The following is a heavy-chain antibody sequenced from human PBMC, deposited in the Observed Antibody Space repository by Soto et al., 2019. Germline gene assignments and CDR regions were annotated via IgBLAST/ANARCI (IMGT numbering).Heavy chain of an antibody. CDR1: GYTFTSYD. CDR2: MNQNSGNT. CDR3: GRGRQVVGATIAGY. V-gene: IGHV1-8*01. D-gene: IGHD1-26*01. Sequence: QVQLVQSGAEVRNPGASVKVSCKASGYTFTSYDINWVRQATGQGLEWMGWMNQNSGNTGYAHKFQGRVTMTRNTSISTAYMELSSLTSEDTAVYYCGRGRQVVGATIAGYWGQGTLVTVSS. J-gene: IGHJ4*02.